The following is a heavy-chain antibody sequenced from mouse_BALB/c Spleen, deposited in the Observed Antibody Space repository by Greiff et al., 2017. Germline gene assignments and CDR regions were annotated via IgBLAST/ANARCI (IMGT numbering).Heavy chain of an antibody. Sequence: EVKLVESGGGVVQPGGSLKLSCAASGFTFSSYGMSWVRQTPDKRLELVAIINSNGGSTYYPDRVKGLFTITRDTANNTLYLQISSLTSEDTAMYYCAREGYDAGFAYWGQGTLVTVSA. V-gene: IGHV5-6-3*01. CDR2: INSNGGST. CDR1: GFTFSSYG. D-gene: IGHD2-2*01. CDR3: AREGYDAGFAY. J-gene: IGHJ3*01.